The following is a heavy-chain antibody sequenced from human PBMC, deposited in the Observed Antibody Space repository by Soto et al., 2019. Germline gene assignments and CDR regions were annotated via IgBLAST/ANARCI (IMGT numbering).Heavy chain of an antibody. V-gene: IGHV3-23*01. CDR1: GFTFSSYA. CDR2: ISGSGGST. D-gene: IGHD5-12*01. J-gene: IGHJ4*02. CDR3: AKDGTLWLRFPYYFDY. Sequence: GGSLRLSCAASGFTFSSYAMSGVRQAPGKGLEWVSAISGSGGSTYYADSVKGRFTISRDNSKNTLYLQMNSLRAEDTAVYYCAKDGTLWLRFPYYFDYWGQGTLVTVSS.